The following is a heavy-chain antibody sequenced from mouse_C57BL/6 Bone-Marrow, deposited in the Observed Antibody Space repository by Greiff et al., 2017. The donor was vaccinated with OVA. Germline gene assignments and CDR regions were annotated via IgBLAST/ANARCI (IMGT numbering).Heavy chain of an antibody. D-gene: IGHD2-3*01. CDR3: ARDDGYPYYFDY. CDR2: IDPSDSHT. V-gene: IGHV1-69*01. Sequence: QVQLQQPGAELVMPGASVKLSCKASGYTFTSYWMHWVKQRPGQGLEWIGEIDPSDSHTNYNQKFKGKSTLTVDKSSSTAYMQLSSLTSEDSAVYYCARDDGYPYYFDYWGQGTTLTVSA. CDR1: GYTFTSYW. J-gene: IGHJ2*01.